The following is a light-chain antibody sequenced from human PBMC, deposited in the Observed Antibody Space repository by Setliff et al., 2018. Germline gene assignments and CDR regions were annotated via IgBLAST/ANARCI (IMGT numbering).Light chain of an antibody. CDR1: TSDIGAYNY. Sequence: QSALTQPASVSGSPGQSITISCTGSTSDIGAYNYVAWYRQHPGKAPKLMIYDVSVRPSGVSSRFSGSKSGNTASLTISGLQAEDEADYYCSSYSSRTTLDVFGTGTKATVL. CDR2: DVS. J-gene: IGLJ1*01. V-gene: IGLV2-14*03. CDR3: SSYSSRTTLDV.